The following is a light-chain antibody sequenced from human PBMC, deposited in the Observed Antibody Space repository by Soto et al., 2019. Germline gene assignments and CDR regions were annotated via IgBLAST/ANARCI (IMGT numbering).Light chain of an antibody. V-gene: IGLV1-47*01. J-gene: IGLJ1*01. CDR1: IYNIGNNY. Sequence: QSVLTQPPSVSGTPGQRVTISCSGSIYNIGNNYVHWFQQLPGTAPKVLSNRNNQRPSGVPDRFSGSKSGTSASLAISGLRSEDEAEYYCAAWDDTVRSYVFGTGTKLTVL. CDR3: AAWDDTVRSYV. CDR2: RNN.